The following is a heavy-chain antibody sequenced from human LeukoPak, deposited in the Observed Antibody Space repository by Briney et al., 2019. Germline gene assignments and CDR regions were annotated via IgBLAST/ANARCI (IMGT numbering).Heavy chain of an antibody. J-gene: IGHJ4*02. D-gene: IGHD6-13*01. CDR1: GFTVSSNY. CDR3: ASSIGLAYSSSWYGDFDY. Sequence: GGSLRLSCAASGFTVSSNYMSWVRQAPGKVLEWVSVIYSGGSTYYADSVKGRFTISRDNSKNTLYLQMNSLRAEDTAVYYCASSIGLAYSSSWYGDFDYWGQGTLVTVSS. CDR2: IYSGGST. V-gene: IGHV3-53*01.